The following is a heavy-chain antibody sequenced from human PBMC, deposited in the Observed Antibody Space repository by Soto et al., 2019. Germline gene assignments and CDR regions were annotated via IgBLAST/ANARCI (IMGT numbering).Heavy chain of an antibody. D-gene: IGHD1-26*01. V-gene: IGHV3-33*01. CDR3: AGDQGVGAKDY. J-gene: IGHJ4*02. CDR2: IWYDGSNK. Sequence: QVQLVESGGGVVQPGRSLRLSCAASGFTFSSYGMHWVRQAPGKGLEWVAVIWYDGSNKYYADSVKGRFTISRDNSKNTLYLQMNSLSAEDTAVYYCAGDQGVGAKDYWGQGTLVTVSS. CDR1: GFTFSSYG.